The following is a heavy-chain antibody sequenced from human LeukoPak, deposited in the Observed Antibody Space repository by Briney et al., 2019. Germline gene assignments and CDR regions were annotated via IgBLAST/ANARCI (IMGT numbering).Heavy chain of an antibody. J-gene: IGHJ4*02. CDR2: ISGSGGST. CDR1: GFTFSSYG. Sequence: GGSLRLSCAASGFTFSSYGMSWVRQAPGKGLEWVSAISGSGGSTYYADSVKDRFTISRDNSKNTLYLQMNSLRAEDTAVYYCARPAEEWELLLWGQGTLVTVSS. V-gene: IGHV3-23*01. CDR3: ARPAEEWELLL. D-gene: IGHD1-26*01.